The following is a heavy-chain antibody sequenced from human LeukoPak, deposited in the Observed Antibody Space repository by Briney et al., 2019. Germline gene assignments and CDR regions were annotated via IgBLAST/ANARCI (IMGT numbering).Heavy chain of an antibody. CDR3: GRALGSPLDY. V-gene: IGHV3-74*01. CDR1: GFTFSSDW. Sequence: GGSLRLSCAASGFTFSSDWMHWVRQVPGEGLVWVSRINSDGSSTAYADSVKGRFTISRDNAKNTLYLQMNSLRVEDTAVYYCGRALGSPLDYWGQGTLVTVSS. CDR2: INSDGSST. J-gene: IGHJ4*02. D-gene: IGHD1-26*01.